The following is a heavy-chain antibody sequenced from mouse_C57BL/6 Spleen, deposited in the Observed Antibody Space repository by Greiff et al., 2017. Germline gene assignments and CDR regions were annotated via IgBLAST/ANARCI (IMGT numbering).Heavy chain of an antibody. CDR3: ARSGGNYYYFDY. V-gene: IGHV1-69*01. CDR2: IDPSDSYT. D-gene: IGHD2-1*01. CDR1: GYTFTSYW. Sequence: VQLQQPGAELVMPGASVKLSCKASGYTFTSYWMHWVKQRPGQGLEWIGEIDPSDSYTNYNQKFKGKSTLTVDKSSSTAYMQLSSLTSEDSAVYYCARSGGNYYYFDYWGQGTTLTVSS. J-gene: IGHJ2*01.